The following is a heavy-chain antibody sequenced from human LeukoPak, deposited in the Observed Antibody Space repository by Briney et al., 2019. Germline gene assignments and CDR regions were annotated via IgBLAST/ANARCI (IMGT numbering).Heavy chain of an antibody. J-gene: IGHJ4*02. CDR3: ARGLGY. Sequence: PSETLSLTCAVYGGSFSGYYWSWIRQPPGKGLEWIGENNHSGSTNYNPSLKSRVTISVDTSKNQFSLKLSSVTAADTAVYYCARGLGYWGQGTLVTVSS. CDR1: GGSFSGYY. CDR2: NNHSGST. V-gene: IGHV4-34*01.